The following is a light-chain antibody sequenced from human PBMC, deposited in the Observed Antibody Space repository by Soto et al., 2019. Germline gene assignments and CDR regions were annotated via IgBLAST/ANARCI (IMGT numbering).Light chain of an antibody. CDR2: EVD. CDR3: SSYEHGSTYV. CDR1: SSDVGFYNY. V-gene: IGLV2-14*01. J-gene: IGLJ1*01. Sequence: QSVLTQPASVSGSPGQSITISCTGTSSDVGFYNYVSWYQQQHPGKAPKLMIYEVDNRPSGVSIRFSGSKSGNTASLTISGLQDDQEADYYRSSYEHGSTYVFGTGTKGTV.